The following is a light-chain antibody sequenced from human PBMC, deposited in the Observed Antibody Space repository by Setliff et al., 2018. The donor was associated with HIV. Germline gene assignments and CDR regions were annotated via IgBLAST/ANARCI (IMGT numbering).Light chain of an antibody. J-gene: IGLJ1*01. V-gene: IGLV2-23*02. CDR1: SSDVGSYSL. Sequence: QSALTQPASVSGSPGQSITISCTGTSSDVGSYSLVSWYQQHPGKAPKLIIYEVTKRPSGVSNRFSGSKSGNTASLTISGLQAEDEADYYCCSYAGSSTPYVFGTGTKGTVL. CDR3: CSYAGSSTPYV. CDR2: EVT.